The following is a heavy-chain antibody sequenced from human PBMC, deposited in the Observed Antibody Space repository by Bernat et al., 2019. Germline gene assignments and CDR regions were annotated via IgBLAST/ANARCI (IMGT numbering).Heavy chain of an antibody. J-gene: IGHJ3*02. CDR3: ARDFEDYTVVTPSNAFDI. Sequence: QVQLVQSGAEVKKPGASVKVSCKASGYTFTSYYMHWVRQAPGQGLEWMGIINPSGGSTSYAQKFQGRVTMTRDTSTSTVYMELSSLRSEDTAVYYCARDFEDYTVVTPSNAFDIWGQGTMVTVSS. CDR1: GYTFTSYY. V-gene: IGHV1-46*01. D-gene: IGHD4-23*01. CDR2: INPSGGST.